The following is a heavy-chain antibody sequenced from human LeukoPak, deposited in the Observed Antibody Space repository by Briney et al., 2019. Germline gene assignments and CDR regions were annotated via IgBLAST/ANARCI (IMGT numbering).Heavy chain of an antibody. CDR2: IYYSGST. CDR3: ARERSYDSSGYYYNYYYGMDV. Sequence: SQTLSLTCTVSGGSISSGGYYWSWIRQHPGKGLEWIGYIYYSGSTYYNPSLKSRVTISVDTSKNQFSLKLSSVTAADTAVYYCARERSYDSSGYYYNYYYGMDVWGQGTTVTVSS. CDR1: GGSISSGGYY. J-gene: IGHJ6*02. V-gene: IGHV4-31*03. D-gene: IGHD3-22*01.